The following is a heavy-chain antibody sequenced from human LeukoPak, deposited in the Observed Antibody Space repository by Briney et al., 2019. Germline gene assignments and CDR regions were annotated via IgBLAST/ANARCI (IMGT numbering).Heavy chain of an antibody. Sequence: PGGSLRLSCAASKYTFRDYYMSWVRQAPGKGLEWIAYISSNGRTIYYADSVRGRFTISRDNDKSSMYLLMNSLRVDDTADYYCVRDSPRVRGWFDPWGQGTLVTVSS. CDR1: KYTFRDYY. J-gene: IGHJ5*02. CDR2: ISSNGRTI. D-gene: IGHD3-10*01. CDR3: VRDSPRVRGWFDP. V-gene: IGHV3-11*01.